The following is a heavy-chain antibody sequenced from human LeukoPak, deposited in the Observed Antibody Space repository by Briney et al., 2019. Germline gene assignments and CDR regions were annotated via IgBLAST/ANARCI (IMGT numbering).Heavy chain of an antibody. V-gene: IGHV1-3*01. D-gene: IGHD5-18*01. CDR2: INAGNGNT. CDR3: ARPTWIQLWAHFDY. Sequence: ASVKVSCMASGYTFTNYAMHWVRQAPGQRLEGMGWINAGNGNTKYSQRFQGRVTITRDTSASTAYMELSSLRSEDTAVYYCARPTWIQLWAHFDYWGQGTLVTVSS. CDR1: GYTFTNYA. J-gene: IGHJ4*02.